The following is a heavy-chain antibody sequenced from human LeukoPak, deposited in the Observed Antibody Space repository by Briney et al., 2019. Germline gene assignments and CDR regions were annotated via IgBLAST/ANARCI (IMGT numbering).Heavy chain of an antibody. D-gene: IGHD2-15*01. CDR2: INPNSGGT. CDR1: GYTFTSYA. Sequence: GASVKVSCKTSGYTFTSYAISWVRQAPGQGLEWMGWINPNSGGTNYAQKFQGRVTMTRDTSISTAYMELSRLRSDDTAVYYCASNGGGSCYADCCYYYYMDVWGKGTTVTVSS. J-gene: IGHJ6*03. CDR3: ASNGGGSCYADCCYYYYMDV. V-gene: IGHV1-2*02.